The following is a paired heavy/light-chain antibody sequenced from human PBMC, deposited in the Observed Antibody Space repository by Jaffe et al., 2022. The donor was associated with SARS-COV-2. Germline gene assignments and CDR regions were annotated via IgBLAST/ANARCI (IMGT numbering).Light chain of an antibody. Sequence: EIVLTQSPGTLSLSPGERATLSCRASQSISSSYLAWYQQKPGQAPRLLIYGASRRATGIPDRFSGSGSGTDFTLTIRRLEPEDLAVYYCQHYGSSPYTFGQGTKLEIK. CDR1: QSISSSY. CDR2: GAS. J-gene: IGKJ2*01. CDR3: QHYGSSPYT. V-gene: IGKV3-20*01.
Heavy chain of an antibody. Sequence: EVQLVESGGGLVQPGRSLRLSCVASGFTFDDYAMHWVRQGPGKGLEWVSGSTWNSGTIDYADSVKGRFTISRDNAKSSLYLQMNSLRTEDTALYYCAKAQSYSSSREHDAFDIWGLGTMVTVSS. CDR2: STWNSGTI. CDR1: GFTFDDYA. CDR3: AKAQSYSSSREHDAFDI. V-gene: IGHV3-9*01. J-gene: IGHJ3*02. D-gene: IGHD6-13*01.